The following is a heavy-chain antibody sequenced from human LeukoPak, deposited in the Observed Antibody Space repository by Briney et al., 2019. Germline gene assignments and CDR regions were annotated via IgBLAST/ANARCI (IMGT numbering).Heavy chain of an antibody. V-gene: IGHV3-23*01. D-gene: IGHD2-2*01. Sequence: GGSLRLSCAASGFTFSSYAMSWVRQAPGKGLEWVSAISGSGGSTYYADSVKGRFTISRDNSKNTLYLQMNSLRAEDMAVYYCARDCGCSSTSCCDAFDIWGQGTMVTVSS. CDR3: ARDCGCSSTSCCDAFDI. J-gene: IGHJ3*02. CDR1: GFTFSSYA. CDR2: ISGSGGST.